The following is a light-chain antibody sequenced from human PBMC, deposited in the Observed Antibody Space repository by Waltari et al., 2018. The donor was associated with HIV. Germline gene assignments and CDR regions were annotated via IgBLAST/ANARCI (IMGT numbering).Light chain of an antibody. CDR2: DVS. Sequence: EIVMTQSPATLSVSPGERATLSCRVSQSVSRFLAWYQQKPGKAPRLLIYDVSTRATDIPARFSGSGSGTVFTLTVSSLQSEDVGVYYCQQYDSWPPGTFGPGTKVDI. J-gene: IGKJ3*01. CDR3: QQYDSWPPGT. V-gene: IGKV3-15*01. CDR1: QSVSRF.